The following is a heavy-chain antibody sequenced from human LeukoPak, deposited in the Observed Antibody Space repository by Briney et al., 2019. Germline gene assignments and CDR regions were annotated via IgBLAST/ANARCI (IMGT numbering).Heavy chain of an antibody. CDR2: VSGSGGST. D-gene: IGHD4-23*01. CDR3: AKPRSYYGGNFDY. Sequence: GGSLRLSCAASGFTFSSYAMSWVRQAPGKGLEWVSAVSGSGGSTYYADSVKGRFTISRDNSKNTLYLQMNSLRAEDTAVYYCAKPRSYYGGNFDYWGQGTLVTVSS. V-gene: IGHV3-23*01. CDR1: GFTFSSYA. J-gene: IGHJ4*02.